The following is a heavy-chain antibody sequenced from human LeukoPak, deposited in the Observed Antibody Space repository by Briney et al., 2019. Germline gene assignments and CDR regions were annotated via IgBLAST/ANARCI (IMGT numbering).Heavy chain of an antibody. D-gene: IGHD6-13*01. CDR1: GYTFTSYG. CDR3: ARDLQYSSSWYGKASEYFQH. CDR2: ISAYNGNT. J-gene: IGHJ1*01. V-gene: IGHV1-18*01. Sequence: ASVKVSCKASGYTFTSYGISWVRQAPGQGLEWMGWISAYNGNTNYAQKLQGRVTMTTDTSTSTAYMELRSLRSDDTAVYYCARDLQYSSSWYGKASEYFQHWGQGTLVTVSS.